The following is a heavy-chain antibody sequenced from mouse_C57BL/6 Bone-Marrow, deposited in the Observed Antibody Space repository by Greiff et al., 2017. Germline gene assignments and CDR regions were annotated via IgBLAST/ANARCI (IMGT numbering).Heavy chain of an antibody. D-gene: IGHD2-3*01. V-gene: IGHV5-12*01. CDR2: ISNGGGST. J-gene: IGHJ4*01. CDR3: ARSYDCYYEEAMDY. Sequence: EVKLEESGGGLVQPGGSLKLSCAASGFTFSDYYMYWVRQTPEKRLEWVAYISNGGGSTFYPDTVKGRFTISRDNAKNTLYLQMSRLKSEDTAMYYCARSYDCYYEEAMDYWGQGASVTVSS. CDR1: GFTFSDYY.